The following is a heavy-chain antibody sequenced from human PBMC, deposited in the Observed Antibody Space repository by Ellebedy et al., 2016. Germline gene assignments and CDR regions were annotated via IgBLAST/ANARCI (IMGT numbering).Heavy chain of an antibody. D-gene: IGHD6-19*01. J-gene: IGHJ2*01. Sequence: GESLKISXAASGFTFSSYSMNWVRQAPGKGLEWVSYISSSSSTIYYADSVKGRFTISRDNAKNSLYLQMNSLRAEDTAVYYCAKAHTSGYWYFDLWGRGTLVTVSS. CDR1: GFTFSSYS. CDR3: AKAHTSGYWYFDL. CDR2: ISSSSSTI. V-gene: IGHV3-48*01.